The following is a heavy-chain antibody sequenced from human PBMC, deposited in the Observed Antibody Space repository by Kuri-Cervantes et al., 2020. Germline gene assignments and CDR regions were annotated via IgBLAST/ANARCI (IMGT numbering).Heavy chain of an antibody. J-gene: IGHJ4*02. CDR3: ARDARESNYSPIDY. CDR1: GFTFSSYS. Sequence: GESLKISCAASGFTFSSYSMNWVRQAPGKGLEWVSYISSSSSTIYYADSVKGRFTISRDNAKNSPYLQMNSLRAEDTAVYYCARDARESNYSPIDYWGQGTLVTVSS. V-gene: IGHV3-48*01. D-gene: IGHD4-11*01. CDR2: ISSSSSTI.